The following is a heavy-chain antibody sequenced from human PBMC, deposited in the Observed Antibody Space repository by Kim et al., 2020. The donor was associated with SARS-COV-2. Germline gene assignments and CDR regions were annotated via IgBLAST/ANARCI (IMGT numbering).Heavy chain of an antibody. CDR1: GFTFRDYS. CDR3: ATDNCTDIVSCYLARYFQD. J-gene: IGHJ1*01. V-gene: IGHV3-30*04. D-gene: IGHD2-15*01. CDR2: ISDDGKNK. Sequence: GGSLRLSCATSGFTFRDYSLHWVRQAPGKGLEWVAAISDDGKNKYYADSGKGRFTISRDNYKKVLNLRINILRVDDTATYYCATDNCTDIVSCYLARYFQDGGQGTLV.